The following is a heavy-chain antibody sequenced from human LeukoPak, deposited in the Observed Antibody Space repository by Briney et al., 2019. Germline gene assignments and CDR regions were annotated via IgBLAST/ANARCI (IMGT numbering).Heavy chain of an antibody. CDR2: ISWNSGSI. Sequence: GGSLRLSCTASGFTFDDYAMHWVRQAPGKGLEWVSGISWNSGSIGYADSVKGRFTISRDNAKNSLYLQMNSLRAEDTAVYYCAELGITMIGGVWGKGTTVTISS. D-gene: IGHD3-10*02. V-gene: IGHV3-9*01. J-gene: IGHJ6*04. CDR3: AELGITMIGGV. CDR1: GFTFDDYA.